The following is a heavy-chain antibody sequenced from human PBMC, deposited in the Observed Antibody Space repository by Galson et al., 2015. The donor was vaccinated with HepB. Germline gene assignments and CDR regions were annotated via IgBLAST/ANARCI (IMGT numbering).Heavy chain of an antibody. Sequence: SVKVSCKASGGTFSSYAISWVRQAPGQGLEWMGRIIPILGIANYAQKFQGRVTITADKSTSTAYMELSSLRSEDTAVYYCASDLYYYGSGGGFGLFDYWGQGTLVTVSS. CDR2: IIPILGIA. CDR1: GGTFSSYA. CDR3: ASDLYYYGSGGGFGLFDY. J-gene: IGHJ4*02. D-gene: IGHD3-10*01. V-gene: IGHV1-69*04.